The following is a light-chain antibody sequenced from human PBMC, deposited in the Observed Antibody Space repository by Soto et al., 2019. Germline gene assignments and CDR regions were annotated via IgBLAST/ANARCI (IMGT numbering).Light chain of an antibody. CDR2: GAS. J-gene: IGKJ1*01. CDR3: QHYGSSLWT. Sequence: EIVLTQSPGTLSLSPGERATLSCRASQRVSSSYLAWYQQKPGQAPGLLIYGASSRATGIPDRFSGSGSGTDFTLTINRLEPEDFAVYYCQHYGSSLWTFGQGTKVEIK. CDR1: QRVSSSY. V-gene: IGKV3-20*01.